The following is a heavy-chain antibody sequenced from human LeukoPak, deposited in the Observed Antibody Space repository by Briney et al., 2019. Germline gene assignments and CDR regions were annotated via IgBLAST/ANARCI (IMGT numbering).Heavy chain of an antibody. V-gene: IGHV6-1*01. J-gene: IGHJ4*02. D-gene: IGHD6-19*01. CDR3: ARVASSGWLYFDY. CDR1: GDSVSSNSAA. CDR2: TYYRSKWYN. Sequence: SQTLSLTCAISGDSVSSNSAAWNWIRQSPSRGLEWLGRTYYRSKWYNDYAVSVKSRITINPDTSKNQFSMQLNSVTAADTAVYYCARVASSGWLYFDYWGQGTLVTVSS.